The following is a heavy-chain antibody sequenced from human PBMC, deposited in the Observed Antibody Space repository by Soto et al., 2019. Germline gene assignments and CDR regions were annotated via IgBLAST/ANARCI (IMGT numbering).Heavy chain of an antibody. CDR3: ASYGSGWYGESGARTLSTYYFDY. Sequence: SETLSLTCTVSGGSISSGGYYWSWIRQHPGKGLEWIGYIYYSGSTYYNPSLKSRVTISVDTSKNQFSRKLSSVTAADTAVYYCASYGSGWYGESGARTLSTYYFDYWGQGTLVTVSS. V-gene: IGHV4-31*03. J-gene: IGHJ4*02. CDR1: GGSISSGGYY. CDR2: IYYSGST. D-gene: IGHD6-19*01.